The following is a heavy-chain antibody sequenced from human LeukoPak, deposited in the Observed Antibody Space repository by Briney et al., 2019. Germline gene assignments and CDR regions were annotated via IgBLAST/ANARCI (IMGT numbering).Heavy chain of an antibody. V-gene: IGHV4-59*01. J-gene: IGHJ3*02. Sequence: KPPESLSLTCTVSGGSISSYYWSWIRQPPGKGLEWIGYIAYIRSTNYNPSLKSRVTISVDTSKNPFSLKLSSVTAADTAVYYCARAPGYYDSSGYSQPHGAFDIWGQGTMVTVSS. D-gene: IGHD3-22*01. CDR3: ARAPGYYDSSGYSQPHGAFDI. CDR2: IAYIRST. CDR1: GGSISSYY.